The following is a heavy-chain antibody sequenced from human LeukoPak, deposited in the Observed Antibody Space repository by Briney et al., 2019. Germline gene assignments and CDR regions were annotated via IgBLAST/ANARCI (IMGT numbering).Heavy chain of an antibody. CDR1: GGSISSSNW. V-gene: IGHV4-4*02. CDR3: ARARGRITIFGVVMFDY. CDR2: IYHSGST. Sequence: SETLSLTCAVSGGSISSSNWWSWVRQPPGKGLEWIGEIYHSGSTNYNPSLKSRVTISVDTSKNQFSLKLSSVTAADTAVYYCARARGRITIFGVVMFDYWGQGTLVTVSS. J-gene: IGHJ4*02. D-gene: IGHD3-3*01.